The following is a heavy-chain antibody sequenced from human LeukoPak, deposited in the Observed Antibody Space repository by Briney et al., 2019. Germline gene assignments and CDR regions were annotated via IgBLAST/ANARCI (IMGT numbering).Heavy chain of an antibody. CDR1: GFTFNEYW. CDR2: IDSTSTYI. J-gene: IGHJ4*02. CDR3: ARRAGDYSHPYDY. V-gene: IGHV3-21*04. Sequence: PGGSLRLSCVVSGFTFNEYWMGWVRQAPGTGLEWVSSIDSTSTYIYYADSVKGRFTISRDNSKNTVHLQMNSLRAEDTAMYYCARRAGDYSHPYDYWGQGTLVTVSS. D-gene: IGHD3-22*01.